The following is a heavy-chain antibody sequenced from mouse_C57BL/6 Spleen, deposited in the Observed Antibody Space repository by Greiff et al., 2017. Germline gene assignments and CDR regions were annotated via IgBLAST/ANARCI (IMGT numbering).Heavy chain of an antibody. CDR1: GYTFTSYG. CDR2: IYPRSGNT. D-gene: IGHD1-1*01. CDR3: ARSHYYGSSLGYFDV. V-gene: IGHV1-81*01. Sequence: QVQLKESGAELARPGASVKLSCKASGYTFTSYGISWVKQRTGQGLEWSGEIYPRSGNTYYNEKFKGKATLTADKSSSTAYMELRSLTSEDSAVYFCARSHYYGSSLGYFDVWGTGTTVTVSS. J-gene: IGHJ1*03.